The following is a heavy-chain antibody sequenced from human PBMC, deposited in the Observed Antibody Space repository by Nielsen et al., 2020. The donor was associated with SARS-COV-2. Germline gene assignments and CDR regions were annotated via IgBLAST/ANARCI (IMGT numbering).Heavy chain of an antibody. CDR2: INHSGST. CDR1: GGSFSGYY. Sequence: SETLSLTCAVYGGSFSGYYWSWIRQPPGKGLEWIGEINHSGSTNYNPSLKSRVTISVDTSKNQFSLKLSSVTAADTAVYYCARAWDAPFDPWGQGTLVTVSS. D-gene: IGHD1-26*01. V-gene: IGHV4-34*01. CDR3: ARAWDAPFDP. J-gene: IGHJ5*02.